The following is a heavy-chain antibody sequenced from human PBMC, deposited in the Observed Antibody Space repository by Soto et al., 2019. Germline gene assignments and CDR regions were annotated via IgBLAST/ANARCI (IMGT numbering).Heavy chain of an antibody. Sequence: EVQLLESGGGLVQPGGSLRLSCAASGFTFSSYAMSWVRQTPGKGLEWVAAISGSGDSTYYADSVKGRFTISRDNSKNTLYLQMNSLRAEDTAVYYCAELRWGSDNWFDPWGQGTLVTVSS. CDR3: AELRWGSDNWFDP. V-gene: IGHV3-23*01. CDR1: GFTFSSYA. D-gene: IGHD3-10*01. CDR2: ISGSGDST. J-gene: IGHJ5*02.